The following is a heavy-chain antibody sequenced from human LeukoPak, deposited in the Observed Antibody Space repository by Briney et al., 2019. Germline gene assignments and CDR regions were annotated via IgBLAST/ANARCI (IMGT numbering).Heavy chain of an antibody. J-gene: IGHJ4*02. CDR3: ARGRAYSSGWYAPRLFDY. CDR2: FYYSEST. V-gene: IGHV4-39*07. D-gene: IGHD6-19*01. CDR1: GGSITSNSYY. Sequence: SETLSLTCTVSGGSITSNSYYWGWIRQPPGKGLEWIGIFYYSESTYYNPSLKSRVTISVDTSKNQFSLKLSSVTAADTAVYYCARGRAYSSGWYAPRLFDYWGQGTLVTVSS.